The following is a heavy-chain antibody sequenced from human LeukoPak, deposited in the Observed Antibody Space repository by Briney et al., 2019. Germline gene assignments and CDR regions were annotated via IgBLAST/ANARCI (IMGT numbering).Heavy chain of an antibody. V-gene: IGHV3-48*03. J-gene: IGHJ4*02. D-gene: IGHD6-25*01. CDR2: ISSSGSTI. CDR3: ARSAAIIVY. Sequence: GGSLRLSCAASGFSVSSNYMTWVRQAPGKGLEWVSYISSSGSTIYYADSVKGRFTISRDNAKNSLYLQMNSLRAEDTAVYYCARSAAIIVYWGQGTLVTVSS. CDR1: GFSVSSNY.